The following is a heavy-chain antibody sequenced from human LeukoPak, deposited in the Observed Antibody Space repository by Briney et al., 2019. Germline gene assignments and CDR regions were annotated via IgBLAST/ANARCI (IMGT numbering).Heavy chain of an antibody. V-gene: IGHV3-21*01. Sequence: PGGSLILSCAASGFTFSSYSMNWVRQAPGKGLEWVSSISSSSSYIYYADSVKGRFTISRDNAKNSLYLQMNSLRAEGTAVYYCARVTEAPYYFDYWGEGTLVTVSS. CDR3: ARVTEAPYYFDY. CDR1: GFTFSSYS. CDR2: ISSSSSYI. J-gene: IGHJ4*02.